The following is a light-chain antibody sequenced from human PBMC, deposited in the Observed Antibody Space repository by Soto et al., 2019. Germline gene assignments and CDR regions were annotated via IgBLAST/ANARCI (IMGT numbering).Light chain of an antibody. V-gene: IGKV1-17*03. CDR2: GAS. Sequence: DIQMTQSPSAMSASLGDRVTITCRASQGISNSLAWFQQKPGRVPKRLIYGASTLQSWAPSRFSGSASGAALTITISSLQPEDFETYYCLQYNSYPFTFGGGTKVDIK. J-gene: IGKJ4*01. CDR1: QGISNS. CDR3: LQYNSYPFT.